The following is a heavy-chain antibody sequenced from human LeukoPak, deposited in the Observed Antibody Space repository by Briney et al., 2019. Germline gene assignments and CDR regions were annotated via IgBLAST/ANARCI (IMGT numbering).Heavy chain of an antibody. V-gene: IGHV3-7*03. Sequence: GGSLRLSCAASGFTFSSYWMSWVRQAPGKGLEWVANIKQDGSEKYYVDSVKGRFTISRDNAKNSLYLQMNSLRAEDTAVYYCARVGLVRGVIIYYYYYYGMDVWGQGTTVTVSS. CDR3: ARVGLVRGVIIYYYYYYGMDV. CDR2: IKQDGSEK. J-gene: IGHJ6*02. CDR1: GFTFSSYW. D-gene: IGHD3-10*01.